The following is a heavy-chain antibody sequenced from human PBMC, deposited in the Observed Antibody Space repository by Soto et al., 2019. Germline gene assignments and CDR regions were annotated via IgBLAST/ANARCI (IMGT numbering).Heavy chain of an antibody. CDR1: GGTFIGYY. CDR2: INHSGST. Sequence: SETLSLTCAVYGGTFIGYYWSWIRQPTGKGLEWIGEINHSGSTNYNPSLKSRVTISVDTSKNQFSLKLSSVTAADTAVYYCARGDIVVVPAAIPSRSYGMDVWGQGTTVTVSS. V-gene: IGHV4-34*01. D-gene: IGHD2-2*01. CDR3: ARGDIVVVPAAIPSRSYGMDV. J-gene: IGHJ6*02.